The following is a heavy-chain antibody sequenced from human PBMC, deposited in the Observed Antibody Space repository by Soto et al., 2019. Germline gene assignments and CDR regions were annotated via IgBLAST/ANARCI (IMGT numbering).Heavy chain of an antibody. V-gene: IGHV5-10-1*01. CDR2: IDPSDSYT. CDR3: ARGLNGLFYGLSEHDY. Sequence: GESLKISCKGSGYSFTSYWISWVRQMPGKGLEWMGRIDPSDSYTNYSPSFQGHVTISADKSISTAYLQWSSLKASDTAMFYCARGLNGLFYGLSEHDYWGQGTQVTVSS. CDR1: GYSFTSYW. J-gene: IGHJ4*02. D-gene: IGHD2-8*01.